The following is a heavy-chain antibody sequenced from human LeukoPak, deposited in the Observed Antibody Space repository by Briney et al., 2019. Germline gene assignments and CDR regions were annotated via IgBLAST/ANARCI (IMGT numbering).Heavy chain of an antibody. D-gene: IGHD2-2*01. V-gene: IGHV3-53*01. Sequence: PGGSLRLSCAASGFTVSSNYMSWVRQAPGKGLEWVSVIYSGGSTYYADSVKGRFTISRDNSKNTLYLQMNSLRAEDTAVYYCAKDVVVPAAIPYYFDYWGQGTLVTVSS. CDR2: IYSGGST. CDR1: GFTVSSNY. J-gene: IGHJ4*02. CDR3: AKDVVVPAAIPYYFDY.